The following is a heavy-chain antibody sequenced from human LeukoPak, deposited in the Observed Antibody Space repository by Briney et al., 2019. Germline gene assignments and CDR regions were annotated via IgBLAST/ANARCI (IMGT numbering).Heavy chain of an antibody. CDR2: ISGSGGST. Sequence: SGGSLRLSCAASGFTFSSYAMSWVRQAPGKGLEWVSAISGSGGSTYYADSVKGRFTISRDNSKNTLYLQMNSLRAEDTAVYYCAKDLAATVVTPDYRGQGTLVTVSS. J-gene: IGHJ4*02. D-gene: IGHD4-23*01. CDR3: AKDLAATVVTPDY. CDR1: GFTFSSYA. V-gene: IGHV3-23*01.